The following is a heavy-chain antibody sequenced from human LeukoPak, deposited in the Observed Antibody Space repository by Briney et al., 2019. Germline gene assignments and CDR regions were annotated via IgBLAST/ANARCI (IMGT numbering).Heavy chain of an antibody. CDR2: ISGSGGST. J-gene: IGHJ4*02. CDR3: AKWATLNYGSGSYGTAYYFDY. CDR1: GFTFSSYA. D-gene: IGHD3-10*01. V-gene: IGHV3-23*01. Sequence: GGSLRLSCAASGFTFSSYAMSWVRQAPGKGLEWVPAISGSGGSTYYADSVKGRFTISRDNSKNTLYLQMNSLRAEDTAVYYCAKWATLNYGSGSYGTAYYFDYWGQGTLVTVSS.